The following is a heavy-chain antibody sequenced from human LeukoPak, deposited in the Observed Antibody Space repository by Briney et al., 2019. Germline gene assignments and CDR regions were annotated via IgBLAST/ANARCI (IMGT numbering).Heavy chain of an antibody. CDR1: GFTFSSYS. CDR2: ISSSSSYI. V-gene: IGHV3-21*04. CDR3: ARAGGYGEVFDY. D-gene: IGHD4-17*01. J-gene: IGHJ4*02. Sequence: GGSLRLSCAASGFTFSSYSMNWVCQAPGKGLEWVSSISSSSSYIYYADSVKGRFTISRDNAKNSLYLQMNSLRAEDTAVYYCARAGGYGEVFDYWGQGTLVTVSS.